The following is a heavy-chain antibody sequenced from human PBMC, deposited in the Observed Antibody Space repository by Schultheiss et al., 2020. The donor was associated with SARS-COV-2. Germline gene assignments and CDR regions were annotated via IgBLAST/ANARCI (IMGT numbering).Heavy chain of an antibody. D-gene: IGHD6-6*01. CDR1: GGSISSSSYY. CDR2: ISGSGGST. V-gene: IGHV3-23*01. Sequence: GGSLRLSCTVSGGSISSSSYYWGWIRQPPGKGLEWVSGISGSGGSTYYADSVKGRFTISRDNAKNSLYLQMNSLRAEDTAVYYCALGAIAARPGLVDFWGQGTLVTVSS. CDR3: ALGAIAARPGLVDF. J-gene: IGHJ4*02.